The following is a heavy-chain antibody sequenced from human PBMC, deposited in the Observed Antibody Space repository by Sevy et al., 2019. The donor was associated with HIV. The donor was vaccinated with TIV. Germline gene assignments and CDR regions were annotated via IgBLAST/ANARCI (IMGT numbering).Heavy chain of an antibody. V-gene: IGHV3-48*03. CDR2: ITSSGSTI. D-gene: IGHD3-22*01. CDR3: ARATYYYDSSGPYYFDY. J-gene: IGHJ4*02. Sequence: GESLKISCAASGFTFSNFEMNWVRQAPGKGLEWVSYITSSGSTIYYADSVQGRFTISRDNAKNSLFLQMNSLRVEDTAVYYCARATYYYDSSGPYYFDYWGQGTLVTVSS. CDR1: GFTFSNFE.